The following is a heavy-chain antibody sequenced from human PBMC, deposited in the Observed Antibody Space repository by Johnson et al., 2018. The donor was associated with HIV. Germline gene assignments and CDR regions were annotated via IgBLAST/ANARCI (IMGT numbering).Heavy chain of an antibody. J-gene: IGHJ3*01. D-gene: IGHD6-13*01. CDR1: GFTFSDYY. Sequence: QVQLVESGGGLVQPGGSLRLSCAASAASGFTFSDYYMSWIRQAPGKGLEWVSYISSSGSTIYYADSVKGRFTISRDNSKDTLYLQMNGLRPEDTAVYYCAKDEAQTLASAGRDAFDFWGQGTAVTV. CDR3: AKDEAQTLASAGRDAFDF. V-gene: IGHV3-11*04. CDR2: ISSSGSTI.